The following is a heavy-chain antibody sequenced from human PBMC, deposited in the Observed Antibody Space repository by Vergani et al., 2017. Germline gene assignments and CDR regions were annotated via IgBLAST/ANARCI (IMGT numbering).Heavy chain of an antibody. CDR1: GGTFSSYA. CDR2: IIPIFGTA. D-gene: IGHD3-3*01. Sequence: VHLLESGGGLVQPGSSVKVSCKASGGTFSSYAISWVRQAPGQGLEWMGGIIPIFGTANYAQKFQGRVTITADKSTSTAYMELSSLRSEDTAVYYCARDNFWSGYSSRSDDYWGQGTLVTVSS. CDR3: ARDNFWSGYSSRSDDY. V-gene: IGHV1-69*06. J-gene: IGHJ4*02.